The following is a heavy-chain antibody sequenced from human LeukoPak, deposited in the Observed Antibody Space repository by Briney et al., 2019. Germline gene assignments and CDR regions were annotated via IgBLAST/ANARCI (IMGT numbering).Heavy chain of an antibody. Sequence: GGSLRLSCAASGFTFSSYSMNWVRQAPGKGLEWVSSISSSSSYIYYADSVKGRFTISRDNAKNSLYLQMNSLRAEDTAVYYCARDSPHTYYYDSSGYAPWFDPWGQGTLVTVSS. CDR1: GFTFSSYS. CDR3: ARDSPHTYYYDSSGYAPWFDP. V-gene: IGHV3-21*01. J-gene: IGHJ5*02. D-gene: IGHD3-22*01. CDR2: ISSSSSYI.